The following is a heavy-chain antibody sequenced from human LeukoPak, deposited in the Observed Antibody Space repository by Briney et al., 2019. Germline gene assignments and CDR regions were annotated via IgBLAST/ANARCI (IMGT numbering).Heavy chain of an antibody. V-gene: IGHV4-59*08. CDR3: ARLSSSSWYSSDY. CDR1: GGSISSYY. J-gene: IGHJ4*02. D-gene: IGHD6-13*01. CDR2: IYYSGST. Sequence: SETLSLTCTVSGGSISSYYWSWIRQPPGKGLEGIGYIYYSGSTNYNPSLKSRVTISVDTSKNQFSLKLSSVTAADTAVYYCARLSSSSWYSSDYWGQGTLVTVSS.